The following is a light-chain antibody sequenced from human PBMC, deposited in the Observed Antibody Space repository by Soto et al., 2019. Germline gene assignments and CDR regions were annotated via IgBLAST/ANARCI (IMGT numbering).Light chain of an antibody. CDR1: QSISTN. CDR3: QQYSIWRT. CDR2: GAS. Sequence: EKVMTQSPATLSVSPGERATLSCRASQSISTNLAWYQQKAGQAPRLLIYGASTRATGIPARFSGSGSGTEFTLTISSLQSEDFAVYYCQQYSIWRTFGQGTKVDIK. V-gene: IGKV3-15*01. J-gene: IGKJ1*01.